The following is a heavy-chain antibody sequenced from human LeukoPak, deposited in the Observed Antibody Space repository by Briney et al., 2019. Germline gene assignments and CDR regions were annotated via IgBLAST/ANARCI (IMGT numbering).Heavy chain of an antibody. CDR1: GGSFSDYY. D-gene: IGHD6-19*01. CDR3: ASLYSSGWYDYYYYGMDV. J-gene: IGHJ6*02. Sequence: SETLSLTCAVYGGSFSDYYWNWIRQPPGKRLEWIGEINPTGSTNYNPSLKSRVTISVDTSKNQFSLKLSSVTAADTAVYYCASLYSSGWYDYYYYGMDVWGQGTTVTVSS. V-gene: IGHV4-34*01. CDR2: INPTGST.